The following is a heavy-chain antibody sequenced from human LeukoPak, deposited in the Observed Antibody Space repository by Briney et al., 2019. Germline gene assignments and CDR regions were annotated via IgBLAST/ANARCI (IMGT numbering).Heavy chain of an antibody. CDR1: GYSFTSYW. CDR2: IYPGDSDT. Sequence: GESLKISCKGSGYSFTSYWIGWVRQMPGKGLEWMGIIYPGDSDTRYSPSFQGQVTISADKSISTAYLQWSSLKASDTAMYYCARGTTAYDILTGYPSNWFDPWGQGTLVTVSS. J-gene: IGHJ5*02. D-gene: IGHD3-9*01. V-gene: IGHV5-51*01. CDR3: ARGTTAYDILTGYPSNWFDP.